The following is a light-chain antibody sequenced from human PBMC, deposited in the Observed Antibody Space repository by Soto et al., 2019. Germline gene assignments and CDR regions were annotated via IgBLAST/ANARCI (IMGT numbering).Light chain of an antibody. Sequence: DIQMTQSPSTLSASVGDRVTITCRASQSISSWLAWYQQKPGKAPKLLIYDASSLERGVPSRFSGSGTGTEFTLDNSSLQPDDFATYNCQQYNSYSAFGGGIKVEIK. V-gene: IGKV1-5*01. J-gene: IGKJ4*01. CDR1: QSISSW. CDR3: QQYNSYSA. CDR2: DAS.